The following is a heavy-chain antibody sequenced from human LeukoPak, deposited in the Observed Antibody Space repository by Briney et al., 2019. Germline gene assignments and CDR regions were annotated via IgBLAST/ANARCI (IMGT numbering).Heavy chain of an antibody. V-gene: IGHV1-69*02. CDR2: IIPILGIA. CDR1: GGTFSSYT. CDR3: ARALSGSYRFDY. Sequence: ASVKVSCKASGGTFSSYTISWVRQAPGQGLEWMGRIIPILGIANYAQKFQGRVTITADKSTSTAYMEPSSLRSEDTAVYYCARALSGSYRFDYWGQGTLVTVSS. D-gene: IGHD1-26*01. J-gene: IGHJ4*02.